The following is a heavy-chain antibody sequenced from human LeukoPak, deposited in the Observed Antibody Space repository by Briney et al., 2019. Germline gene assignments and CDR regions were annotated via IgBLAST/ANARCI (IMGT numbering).Heavy chain of an antibody. J-gene: IGHJ4*02. V-gene: IGHV4-34*01. D-gene: IGHD1-26*01. CDR1: GGSFSGYY. CDR2: INHSGCT. Sequence: SETLSLTCAVYGGSFSGYYWSWIRQPPGKGLEWIGEINHSGCTNYNPSLKSRVTISVDTSKNQFSLKLSSVTAADTAVYYCARAKLVGATMRWGYYFDYWGQGTLVTVSS. CDR3: ARAKLVGATMRWGYYFDY.